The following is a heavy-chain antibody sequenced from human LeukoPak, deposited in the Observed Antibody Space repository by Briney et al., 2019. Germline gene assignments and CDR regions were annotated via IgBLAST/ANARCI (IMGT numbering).Heavy chain of an antibody. Sequence: SETLSLTCTVSGDSISSDTYYWSWIRQPAGKGLQWIGRTHASGSFMYNPSLKSRLTISIDTSKKQFSLKLSSVTDADTAVYYCAKSVYGSGSIRFDPWGQGTLVTVSS. V-gene: IGHV4-61*02. D-gene: IGHD3-10*01. CDR1: GDSISSDTYY. J-gene: IGHJ5*02. CDR3: AKSVYGSGSIRFDP. CDR2: THASGSF.